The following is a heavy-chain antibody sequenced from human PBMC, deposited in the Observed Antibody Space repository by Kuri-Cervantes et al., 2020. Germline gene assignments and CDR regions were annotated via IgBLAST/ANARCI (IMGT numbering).Heavy chain of an antibody. J-gene: IGHJ3*02. CDR3: AGGQGYCSSTSCYQDAFDI. D-gene: IGHD2-2*01. V-gene: IGHV1-18*01. CDR2: ISAYNGNT. Sequence: ASVKVSCKASGYTFTSYGISWVRQAPGQGLEWMGWISAYNGNTNYAQKFQGRVTITTDESTSTAYMELSSLRSEDTAVYYCAGGQGYCSSTSCYQDAFDIWGQGTMVTVSS. CDR1: GYTFTSYG.